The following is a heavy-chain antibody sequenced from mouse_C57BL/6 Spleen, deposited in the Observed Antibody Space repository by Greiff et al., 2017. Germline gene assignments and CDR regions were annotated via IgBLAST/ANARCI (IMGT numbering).Heavy chain of an antibody. CDR3: ARRCGSSNWYFDV. CDR2: INYDGSST. CDR1: GFTFSDYY. J-gene: IGHJ1*03. D-gene: IGHD1-1*01. Sequence: EVMLVESEGGLVQPGSSMKLSCTASGFTFSDYYMAWVRQVPEKGLEWVANINYDGSSTYYLDSLKSRFIISRDNAKNILYLQMSSLKSEDTATYYCARRCGSSNWYFDVWGTGTTVTVSS. V-gene: IGHV5-16*02.